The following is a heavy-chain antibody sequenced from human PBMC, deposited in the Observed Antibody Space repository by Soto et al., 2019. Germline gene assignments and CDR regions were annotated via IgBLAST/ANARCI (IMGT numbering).Heavy chain of an antibody. D-gene: IGHD1-1*01. V-gene: IGHV1-18*01. CDR1: GYAFTTYG. CDR3: ARGRYGDY. CDR2: ISAHNGNT. Sequence: QVHLVQSGAEVKKPGASVKVSCKGSGYAFTTYGITWVRQAPGQGLEWMGWISAHNGNTNYAQKLQGRVTVTRDTSTITAYMELRSLRSDDTAVDYGARGRYGDYWGQGALVTVSS. J-gene: IGHJ4*02.